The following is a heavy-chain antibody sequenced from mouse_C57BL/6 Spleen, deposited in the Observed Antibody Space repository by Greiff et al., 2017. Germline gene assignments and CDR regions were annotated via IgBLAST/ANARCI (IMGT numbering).Heavy chain of an antibody. V-gene: IGHV1-15*01. CDR1: GYTFTDYE. CDR3: TRPDRNFYAMDY. Sequence: QVQLQQSGAELVRPGASVTLSCKASGYTFTDYEMHWVKQTPVHGLEWIGAIDPETGGTAYNQKFKGKAILTADKSSSTAYMELRSLTSEDSAVYYCTRPDRNFYAMDYWGQGTSVTVSS. D-gene: IGHD2-14*01. J-gene: IGHJ4*01. CDR2: IDPETGGT.